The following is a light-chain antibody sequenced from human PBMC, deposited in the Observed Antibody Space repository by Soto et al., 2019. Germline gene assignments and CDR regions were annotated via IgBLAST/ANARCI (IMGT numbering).Light chain of an antibody. V-gene: IGKV3-11*01. CDR3: QQRRNWPLT. Sequence: EIVLTQSPATLSLSPGERATLSCRASQSVSSYFAWYQQKPGQAPRLLIYDASNRATGIPARFSGSGSGTDLTLTISILEPEDFAVYYCQQRRNWPLTFGQGTRLEIK. CDR2: DAS. CDR1: QSVSSY. J-gene: IGKJ5*01.